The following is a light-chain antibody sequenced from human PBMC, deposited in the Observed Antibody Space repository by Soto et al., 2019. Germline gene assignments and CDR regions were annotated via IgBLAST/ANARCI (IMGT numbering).Light chain of an antibody. CDR1: NIGSKS. CDR3: QVWDSSSDHVV. V-gene: IGLV3-21*04. CDR2: YDS. J-gene: IGLJ2*01. Sequence: SSELTQPPSVSVARGKTARITCGGNNIGSKSVHWYQQKPGQAPVLVIYYDSDRPSGIPERFSGSNSGNTATLTISRVEAGDEADYYCQVWDSSSDHVVFGGGTKLTVL.